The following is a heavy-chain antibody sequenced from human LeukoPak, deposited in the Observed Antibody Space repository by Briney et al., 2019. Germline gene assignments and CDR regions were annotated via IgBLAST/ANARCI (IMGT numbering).Heavy chain of an antibody. Sequence: GGSLRLSXAASGFTFRSYSMNWVRQAPGRGLEWVSSISSSSSYIYYADSVKGRFTISRDNAKNSLYLQMNSLGAEDTAVYYCARDPSFAVAGTPWGQGTLVTVSS. CDR1: GFTFRSYS. D-gene: IGHD6-19*01. J-gene: IGHJ5*02. CDR3: ARDPSFAVAGTP. V-gene: IGHV3-21*01. CDR2: ISSSSSYI.